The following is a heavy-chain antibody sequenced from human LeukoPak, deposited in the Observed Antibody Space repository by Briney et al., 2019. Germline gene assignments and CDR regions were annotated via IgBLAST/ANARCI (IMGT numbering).Heavy chain of an antibody. D-gene: IGHD1-7*01. Sequence: GASVNVSCKASGYTFTSYGISWVRQAPGQGLEWMGWISAYYGNTNYAQKLQGRVTMTTDTSTSTAYMELRSLRSDDTAVYYCARVGLPHGGTTHVPLYGMDVWGQGTTVTVSS. CDR1: GYTFTSYG. CDR3: ARVGLPHGGTTHVPLYGMDV. J-gene: IGHJ6*02. V-gene: IGHV1-18*01. CDR2: ISAYYGNT.